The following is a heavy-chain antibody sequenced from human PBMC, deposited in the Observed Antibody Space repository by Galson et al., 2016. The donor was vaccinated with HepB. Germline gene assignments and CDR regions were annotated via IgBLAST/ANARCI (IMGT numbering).Heavy chain of an antibody. V-gene: IGHV1-69*13. CDR1: GGTFNSYA. J-gene: IGHJ6*02. CDR3: AKSFNYLTQNYDMDV. CDR2: IIPIFATA. D-gene: IGHD1-7*01. Sequence: SVKVSCKASGGTFNSYAITWVRQAPGQGLEWMGGIIPIFATAIYAQKFQGRVTITADESTSTAYMELSSLKSEDTAFYSCAKSFNYLTQNYDMDVWGQGTTVTVSS.